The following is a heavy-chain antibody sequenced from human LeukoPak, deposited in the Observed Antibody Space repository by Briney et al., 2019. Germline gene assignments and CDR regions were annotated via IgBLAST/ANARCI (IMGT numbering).Heavy chain of an antibody. Sequence: GGSLRLSCADSGFTFDDYAMHWVRQAPGKGLEWVSGISWNSGSIGFADSVKGRFTISRDNAKNSLYLQMNSLRAEDTALYYCAKERYDFWSGYSHFDYWGQGTLVTVSS. J-gene: IGHJ4*02. CDR1: GFTFDDYA. D-gene: IGHD3-3*01. CDR2: ISWNSGSI. V-gene: IGHV3-9*01. CDR3: AKERYDFWSGYSHFDY.